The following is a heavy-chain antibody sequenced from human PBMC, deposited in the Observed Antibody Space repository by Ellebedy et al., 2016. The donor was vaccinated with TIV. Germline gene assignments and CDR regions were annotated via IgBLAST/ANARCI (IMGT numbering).Heavy chain of an antibody. CDR1: GFTFSSYG. CDR3: AKDGSSYALDY. J-gene: IGHJ4*02. Sequence: GGSLRLXCAASGFTFSSYGMHWVRQAPGKGLEWVAVISYDGSNKYYADSVKGRFTISRDNSKNTLYLQMNSLRAEDTAVYYCAKDGSSYALDYWGQGTLVTVSS. D-gene: IGHD5-12*01. V-gene: IGHV3-30*18. CDR2: ISYDGSNK.